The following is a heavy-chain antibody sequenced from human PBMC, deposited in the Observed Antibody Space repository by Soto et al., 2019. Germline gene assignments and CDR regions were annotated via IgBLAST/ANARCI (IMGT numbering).Heavy chain of an antibody. J-gene: IGHJ4*02. Sequence: PSETLSLTCSVSGGSISSSSHYWGWIRQPPGKGLEWVGSINFSGSTYHNPSLKNRVTISVDTSKNQLSLKLSSVTAAVTAVYYCVRHGYCSGGWCYRGGFDYWGQGTLVTVS. CDR2: INFSGST. CDR1: GGSISSSSHY. D-gene: IGHD2-15*01. CDR3: VRHGYCSGGWCYRGGFDY. V-gene: IGHV4-39*01.